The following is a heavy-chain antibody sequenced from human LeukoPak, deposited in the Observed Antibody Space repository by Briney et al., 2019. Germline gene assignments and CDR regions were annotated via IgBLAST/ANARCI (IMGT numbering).Heavy chain of an antibody. V-gene: IGHV3-53*01. D-gene: IGHD2-15*01. CDR1: GFTVSTNY. CDR3: ASPGYCSGRSCYSGYFQY. CDR2: VYYDGST. Sequence: GGSLRPSCAASGFTVSTNYMNWVRQAPGKGLEWVSVVYYDGSTYYADSVKGRFTISRDSSKNTLYLQMNSLRAEDTAVYYCASPGYCSGRSCYSGYFQYWGQGTLVTVSS. J-gene: IGHJ1*01.